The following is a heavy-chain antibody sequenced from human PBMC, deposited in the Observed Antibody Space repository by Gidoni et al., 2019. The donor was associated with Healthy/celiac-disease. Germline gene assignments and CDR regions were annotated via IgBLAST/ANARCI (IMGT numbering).Heavy chain of an antibody. D-gene: IGHD4-17*01. CDR2: ISYDGSNK. CDR1: GFTFSSYG. V-gene: IGHV3-30*03. CDR3: ARGEVVYGAWVGGAFDI. Sequence: QVQLVESGGGVVQPGRSLRLSCAASGFTFSSYGMHWVRQAPGKGLEWVAVISYDGSNKYYADSVKGRFTISRDNSKNTLYLQMNSLRAEDTAVYYCARGEVVYGAWVGGAFDIWGQGTMVTVSS. J-gene: IGHJ3*02.